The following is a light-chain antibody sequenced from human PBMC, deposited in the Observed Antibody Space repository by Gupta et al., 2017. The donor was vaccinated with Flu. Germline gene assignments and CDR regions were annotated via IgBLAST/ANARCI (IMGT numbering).Light chain of an antibody. V-gene: IGKV1-9*01. CDR3: QQLNSFPLT. J-gene: IGKJ4*01. CDR1: QGINSD. CDR2: AAS. Sequence: DIQLTQSPSFLSASVGDRVTITCRASQGINSDLAWYQEKPGKAPNLLIYAASTLESGVPSRFSGSASGTEFTLTISILQPEDFATYYCQQLNSFPLTFGGGTKVEIK.